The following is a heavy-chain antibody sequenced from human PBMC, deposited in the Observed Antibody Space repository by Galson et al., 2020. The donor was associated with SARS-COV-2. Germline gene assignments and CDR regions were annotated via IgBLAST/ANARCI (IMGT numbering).Heavy chain of an antibody. Sequence: GGSLRLSCAASGFTFSSYGMHWVRQAPGKGLEWVAVIWYDGSNKYYADSVKGRFTISRDNSKNTLYLQMNSLRAEDTAVYYCAREGIVGATRGVDYWGQGTLVTVSS. CDR2: IWYDGSNK. CDR1: GFTFSSYG. CDR3: AREGIVGATRGVDY. D-gene: IGHD1-26*01. V-gene: IGHV3-33*01. J-gene: IGHJ4*02.